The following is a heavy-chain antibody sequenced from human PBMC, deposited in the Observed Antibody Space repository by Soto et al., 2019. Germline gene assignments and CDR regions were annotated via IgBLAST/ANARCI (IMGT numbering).Heavy chain of an antibody. CDR3: ARRGKKVVTAQPDIWLAP. D-gene: IGHD2-21*02. Sequence: GESLKISCKGSGYSFTSYWIGWVRQMPGKGLEWMGIIYPGDSDTRYSPSFQGQVTISADKSISTAYLQWSSLKASDTAMYYCARRGKKVVTAQPDIWLAPWGQETLVTVSS. CDR2: IYPGDSDT. J-gene: IGHJ5*02. CDR1: GYSFTSYW. V-gene: IGHV5-51*01.